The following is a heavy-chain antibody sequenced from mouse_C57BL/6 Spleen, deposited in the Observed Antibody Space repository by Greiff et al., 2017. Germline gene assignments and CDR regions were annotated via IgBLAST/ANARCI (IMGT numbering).Heavy chain of an antibody. CDR1: GFTFSNYW. J-gene: IGHJ3*01. CDR3: TVFDWDWFAY. CDR2: IRLKSDNYAT. Sequence: EVKLQESGGGLVQPGGSMKLSCVASGFTFSNYWMNWVRQSPEKGLEWVAQIRLKSDNYATHYAESVKGRFTISRDDSKSSVYLQMNNLRAEDTGIYYYTVFDWDWFAYWGQGTLVTVSA. D-gene: IGHD4-1*01. V-gene: IGHV6-3*01.